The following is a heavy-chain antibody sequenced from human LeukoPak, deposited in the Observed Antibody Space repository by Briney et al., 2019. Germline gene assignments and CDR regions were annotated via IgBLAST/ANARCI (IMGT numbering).Heavy chain of an antibody. CDR3: ARVVSNEDAFDI. Sequence: SSETLSLTCTVSGGSISSSSYYWGWIRQPPGKGLEWIGSIYYSGSTYYNPSLKSRVTISVDTSKNQFSLKLPSVTAADTAVYYCARVVSNEDAFDIWGQGTMVTVSS. D-gene: IGHD6-13*01. CDR2: IYYSGST. V-gene: IGHV4-39*01. J-gene: IGHJ3*02. CDR1: GGSISSSSYY.